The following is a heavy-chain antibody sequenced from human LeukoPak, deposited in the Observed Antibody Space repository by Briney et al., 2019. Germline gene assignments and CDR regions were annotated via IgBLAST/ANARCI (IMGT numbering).Heavy chain of an antibody. CDR3: AREAIAPYFDY. V-gene: IGHV3-53*01. Sequence: GGSLRLSCAASGFTVSSNYMSWVRQAPGKGLEWVSVIYSGGSTYYADSVKGRFTISRDNSKNTLYLQMNSLRAEDTAVYYCAREAIAPYFDYWGQGTLVTVSS. CDR2: IYSGGST. J-gene: IGHJ4*02. CDR1: GFTVSSNY. D-gene: IGHD2-2*01.